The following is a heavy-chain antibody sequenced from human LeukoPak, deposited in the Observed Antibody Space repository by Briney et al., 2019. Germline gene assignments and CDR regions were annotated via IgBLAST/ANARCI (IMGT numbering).Heavy chain of an antibody. Sequence: SETLSLTCTVSGGSISSYYWAWIRQPAGKGLEWIGRIYTSGSTNYSPSLKSRVTMSVDTSKNEFSLKLSSVPAADTAVYYCARDPSGTYNFDYWGQGTLVTVSS. V-gene: IGHV4-4*07. CDR3: ARDPSGTYNFDY. J-gene: IGHJ4*02. CDR1: GGSISSYY. CDR2: IYTSGST. D-gene: IGHD2-2*02.